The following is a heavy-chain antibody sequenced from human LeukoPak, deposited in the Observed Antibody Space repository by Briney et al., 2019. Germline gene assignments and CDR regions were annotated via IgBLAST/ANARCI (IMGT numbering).Heavy chain of an antibody. V-gene: IGHV4-34*01. CDR3: ARGSLHYYYDSSGYFDY. J-gene: IGHJ4*02. Sequence: PSETLSLTCAVYGGSFSGYYWSWIRQPPGKGLEWIGEINHSGSTNYNPSLKSRVSISVDTFKNQFSLKLSSVTAADTAVYYCARGSLHYYYDSSGYFDYWGQGTLVTVSS. CDR2: INHSGST. CDR1: GGSFSGYY. D-gene: IGHD3-22*01.